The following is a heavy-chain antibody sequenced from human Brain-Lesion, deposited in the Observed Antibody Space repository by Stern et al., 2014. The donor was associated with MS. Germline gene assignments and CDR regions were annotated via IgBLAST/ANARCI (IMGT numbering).Heavy chain of an antibody. D-gene: IGHD1-26*01. CDR2: FDPEDGET. V-gene: IGHV1-24*01. Sequence: QGHLVESGAEVKKPGASVKVSCKVSGYTLTELSMHWVRQAPRKGLEWMGGFDPEDGETIYAQKFQGRVTMTEDTSTDTAYMELSSLRSEDTAVYYCATLSPGAGGNYYRHFDYWGQGTLVTVSS. CDR3: ATLSPGAGGNYYRHFDY. CDR1: GYTLTELS. J-gene: IGHJ4*02.